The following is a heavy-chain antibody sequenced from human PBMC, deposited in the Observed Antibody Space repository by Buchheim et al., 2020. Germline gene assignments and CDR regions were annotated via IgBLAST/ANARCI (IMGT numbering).Heavy chain of an antibody. J-gene: IGHJ4*02. CDR3: ARGGYSYGYGY. CDR2: IYHSGST. D-gene: IGHD5-18*01. V-gene: IGHV4-38-2*02. Sequence: QVQLQESGPGLVKPSETLSLTCTVSGYSISSGYYWGWIRQPPGKGLEWIGSIYHSGSTYYNPSLKSRVTISVDTSKNQFSPKLSSVTAADTAVYYCARGGYSYGYGYWGQGTL. CDR1: GYSISSGYY.